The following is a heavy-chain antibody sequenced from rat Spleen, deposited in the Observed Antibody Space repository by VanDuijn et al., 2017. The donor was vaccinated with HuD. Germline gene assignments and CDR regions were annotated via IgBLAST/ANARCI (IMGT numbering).Heavy chain of an antibody. J-gene: IGHJ4*01. D-gene: IGHD1-3*01. V-gene: IGHV2S12*01. Sequence: VQLVESGGGLVQPGRSLKLSCAASGFTFSRSAMAWVRRPPGKGLEWIATISSGGYTYYDSALKSRLSISRDTSKSQVFLEMNSLQTEDIATYYCARERHSYGVMDAWGQGASVTVSS. CDR2: ISSGGYT. CDR1: GFTFSRSA. CDR3: ARERHSYGVMDA.